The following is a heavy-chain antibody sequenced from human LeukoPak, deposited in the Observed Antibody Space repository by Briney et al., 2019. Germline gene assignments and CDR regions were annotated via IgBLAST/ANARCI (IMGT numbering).Heavy chain of an antibody. CDR3: ARGGPGSYYFYLGY. Sequence: SETLSLTCTVSGGSISSSSYYWGWIRQPPGKGLEWIGEINHSGSTNYNPSLKSRVTISVDTSKNQFSLKLSSVTAADTAVYYCARGGPGSYYFYLGYWGQGTLVTVSS. V-gene: IGHV4-39*07. J-gene: IGHJ4*02. D-gene: IGHD3-10*01. CDR2: INHSGST. CDR1: GGSISSSSYY.